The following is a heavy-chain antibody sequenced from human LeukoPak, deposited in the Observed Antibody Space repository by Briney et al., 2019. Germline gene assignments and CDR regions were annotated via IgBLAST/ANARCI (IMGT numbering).Heavy chain of an antibody. CDR1: GGTFSSYA. CDR3: ARDDCSSISCYHNWFDP. D-gene: IGHD2-2*01. CDR2: IIPIFGIA. Sequence: SVKVSCKASGGTFSSYAISWVRQAPGQGLEWMGRIIPIFGIANYAQKLQGRVTITADKSTSTAYMELSSLRAEDTAVYYCARDDCSSISCYHNWFDPWGQGTLVTVSS. V-gene: IGHV1-69*04. J-gene: IGHJ5*02.